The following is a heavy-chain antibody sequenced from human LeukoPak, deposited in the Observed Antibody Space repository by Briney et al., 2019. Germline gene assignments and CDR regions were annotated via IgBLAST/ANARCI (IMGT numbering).Heavy chain of an antibody. V-gene: IGHV3-53*01. CDR3: ARFLGYSYGGAYYGMDV. D-gene: IGHD5-18*01. CDR2: IYSGGST. J-gene: IGHJ6*02. CDR1: GGSFSGYY. Sequence: ETLSLTCAVYGGSFSGYYWSWVRQAPGKGLEWVAVIYSGGSTYYADSVKGRFTISRDNSKNTLYLQMNSLRAEDTAVYYCARFLGYSYGGAYYGMDVWGQGTTVTVSS.